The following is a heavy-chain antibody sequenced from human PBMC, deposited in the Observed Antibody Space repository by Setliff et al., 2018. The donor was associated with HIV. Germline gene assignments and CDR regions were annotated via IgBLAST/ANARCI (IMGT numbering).Heavy chain of an antibody. V-gene: IGHV1-8*01. CDR2: MNPNSGNT. D-gene: IGHD3-10*01. CDR3: ARPRSGGSGSYSWFDP. CDR1: GHTFTSYD. Sequence: GASVKVSCKASGHTFTSYDINWVRQATGRGLEWMGWMNPNSGNTKYSQKFQGRVTITRDTSANTAYMELSSLRSEDTAVYYCARPRSGGSGSYSWFDPWGQGTLVTVSS. J-gene: IGHJ5*02.